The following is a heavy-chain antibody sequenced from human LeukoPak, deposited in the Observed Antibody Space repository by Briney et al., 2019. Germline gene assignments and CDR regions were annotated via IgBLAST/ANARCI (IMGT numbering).Heavy chain of an antibody. D-gene: IGHD1-20*01. V-gene: IGHV3-7*01. Sequence: PGGSLRLSCAASRFTSTNYRMGWVRQAPGKGLEWVANIEPDGSKTYYVGSVRGRFTISRGNAKNLLYLHMNSLRAEDTAVYYCARITGTFDYWGQGTLVTVSS. CDR2: IEPDGSKT. CDR1: RFTSTNYR. CDR3: ARITGTFDY. J-gene: IGHJ4*02.